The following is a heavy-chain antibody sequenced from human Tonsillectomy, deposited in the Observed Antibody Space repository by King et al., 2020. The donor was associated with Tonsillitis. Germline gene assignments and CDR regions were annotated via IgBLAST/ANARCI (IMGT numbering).Heavy chain of an antibody. V-gene: IGHV3-15*01. D-gene: IGHD2-15*01. Sequence: VQLVEFGGGLVKPGGSLRLSCAASRFTFSNAWMSWVRQAPGKGLEWVGRIKSKSAGGTTDYAAPVKGRFTISRDDSKNTLDLQMNSLKTEDAAVYYCTTRWVVAAALFEDWGQGTLVTVSS. CDR1: RFTFSNAW. J-gene: IGHJ4*02. CDR2: IKSKSAGGTT. CDR3: TTRWVVAAALFED.